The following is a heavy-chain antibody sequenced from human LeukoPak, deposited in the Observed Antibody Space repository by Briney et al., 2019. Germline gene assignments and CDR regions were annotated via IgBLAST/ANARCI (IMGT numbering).Heavy chain of an antibody. CDR2: INHSGST. CDR1: GGSFSGYY. CDR3: ARGPRITGTTSLDY. J-gene: IGHJ4*02. D-gene: IGHD1-7*01. Sequence: PSETLSLTCAVYGGSFSGYYWSWIRQPPGKGLEWIGEINHSGSTNYNPSLKSRVTISVDTSKNQFSLKLSSVTAADTAVYYCARGPRITGTTSLDYWGQGTLVTVSS. V-gene: IGHV4-34*01.